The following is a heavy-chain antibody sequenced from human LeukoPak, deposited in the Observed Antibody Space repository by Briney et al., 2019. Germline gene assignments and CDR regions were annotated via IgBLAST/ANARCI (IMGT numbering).Heavy chain of an antibody. CDR1: GYTFTSYG. J-gene: IGHJ3*02. CDR3: ARDRGDTPGWDDAFDI. D-gene: IGHD1-26*01. CDR2: ISAYNGNT. Sequence: GASVKVSCKASGYTFTSYGISWVRQAPGQGLEWMGWISAYNGNTNYAQKLQGRVTITTDESTSTAYMELSSLRSEDTAVYYCARDRGDTPGWDDAFDIWGQGTMVTVSS. V-gene: IGHV1-18*01.